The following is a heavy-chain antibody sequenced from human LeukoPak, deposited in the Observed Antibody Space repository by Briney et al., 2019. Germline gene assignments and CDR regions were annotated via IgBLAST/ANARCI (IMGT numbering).Heavy chain of an antibody. D-gene: IGHD6-6*01. CDR1: GGSISSYY. CDR3: ARHEYSSPFGSYYYGMDV. J-gene: IGHJ6*02. Sequence: SETLSLTCTVSGGSISSYYWSWIRQPPGKGLEWIGYIYYSGSTNYNPSLKSRVTISVDTSKNQFSLKLSSVTAADTAVYYCARHEYSSPFGSYYYGMDVWGQGTTVTVSS. V-gene: IGHV4-59*08. CDR2: IYYSGST.